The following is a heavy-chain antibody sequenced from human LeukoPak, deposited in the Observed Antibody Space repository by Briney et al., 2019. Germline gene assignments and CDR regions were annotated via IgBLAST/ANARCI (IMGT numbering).Heavy chain of an antibody. D-gene: IGHD1/OR15-1a*01. CDR3: ARDLGTTGSNFDL. V-gene: IGHV3-64*01. CDR1: GFTFSYFA. J-gene: IGHJ4*02. Sequence: GGSLRLSCAASGFTFSYFAFHWVRHAPGKGLEFVSTISSDGFRTNYANSVKGRFAISRDNSKNMLFLQMGSLRDEDTAVYYCARDLGTTGSNFDLWGQGSLVTVSS. CDR2: ISSDGFRT.